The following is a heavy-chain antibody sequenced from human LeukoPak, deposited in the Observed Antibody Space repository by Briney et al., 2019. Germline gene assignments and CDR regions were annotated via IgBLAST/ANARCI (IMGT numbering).Heavy chain of an antibody. CDR2: MNRNSDNT. J-gene: IGHJ6*02. V-gene: IGHV1-8*01. D-gene: IGHD6-13*01. Sequence: ASVKVSCKASGYSFTNYDINWVRQATGQGLEWMGWMNRNSDNTIYAQKFQGRVTMTSDTSITTAYMELSSLRSEDTAVYYCARGNGYVEGAAAGTTVMDLWGQGTTVTVSS. CDR3: ARGNGYVEGAAAGTTVMDL. CDR1: GYSFTNYD.